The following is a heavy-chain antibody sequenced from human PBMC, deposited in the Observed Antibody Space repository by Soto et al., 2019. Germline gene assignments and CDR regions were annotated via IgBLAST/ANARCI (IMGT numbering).Heavy chain of an antibody. D-gene: IGHD1-26*01. Sequence: QVQLQESGPGLVKPSQTLSLTCTVSGGSISSGGYYWSWIRQHPGKGLEWIGYIYYSGSTYYNPTLKSRVTISVDTSKNQFSLKLRSVTAADTAVYYCARDWTYSGSGVFGPWGQGTLVTVSS. V-gene: IGHV4-31*03. CDR1: GGSISSGGYY. CDR2: IYYSGST. CDR3: ARDWTYSGSGVFGP. J-gene: IGHJ5*02.